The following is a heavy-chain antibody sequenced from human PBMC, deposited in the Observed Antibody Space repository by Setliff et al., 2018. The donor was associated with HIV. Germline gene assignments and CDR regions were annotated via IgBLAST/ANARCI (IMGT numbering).Heavy chain of an antibody. V-gene: IGHV4-30-2*01. CDR3: ARGFEDY. D-gene: IGHD3-10*01. Sequence: SETLSLTCAVSGGSISSGGYSWTWIRQPPGKGLEWIGYIFHSGRIYYNPTLKSRVTMSVDRSKNHLSLNVTSVTAADTAVYYCARGFEDYWGQGTLVTVSS. J-gene: IGHJ4*02. CDR2: IFHSGRI. CDR1: GGSISSGGYS.